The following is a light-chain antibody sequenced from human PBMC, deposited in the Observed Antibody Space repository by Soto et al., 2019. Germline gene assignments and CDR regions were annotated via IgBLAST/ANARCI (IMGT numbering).Light chain of an antibody. CDR1: RGISSN. CDR2: GSS. J-gene: IGKJ1*01. CDR3: HQYNNWPPWT. Sequence: EIVMTQSPGTLSVSPGERATLSCSASRGISSNLAWYQQKPGQAPRLLIYGSSTRATGIPARFSGSGSGTEFTLTLSSLQSEDFAVYYCHQYNNWPPWTFGQGTKVDIK. V-gene: IGKV3-15*01.